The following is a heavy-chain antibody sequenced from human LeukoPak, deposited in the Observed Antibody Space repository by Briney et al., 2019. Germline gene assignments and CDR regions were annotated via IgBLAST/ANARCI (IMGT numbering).Heavy chain of an antibody. CDR2: ISSSSSYI. Sequence: GGSLRLSCAASGFTFSSYSMNWVRQAPGKGLEWVSSISSSSSYIYYADSVKGRFTISRDNSKNTLYLQMNSLRAEDTAVYYCAKDRIAVAGLRLDYFDYWGQGTLVTVSS. V-gene: IGHV3-21*04. J-gene: IGHJ4*02. CDR1: GFTFSSYS. CDR3: AKDRIAVAGLRLDYFDY. D-gene: IGHD6-19*01.